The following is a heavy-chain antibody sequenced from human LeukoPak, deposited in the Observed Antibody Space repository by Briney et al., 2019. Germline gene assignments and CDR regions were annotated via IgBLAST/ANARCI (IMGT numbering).Heavy chain of an antibody. Sequence: GGSLRLSCAASGFTFSSYSMNWVRQAPGKGLEWVSSISSSSSYIYYADSVKGRFTISRDNAKNSLYLQMNSLRAEDTAVYYCARALGDYVWGSFRTAEYFQHWGQGNLVTVSS. D-gene: IGHD3-16*02. CDR2: ISSSSSYI. CDR3: ARALGDYVWGSFRTAEYFQH. J-gene: IGHJ1*01. CDR1: GFTFSSYS. V-gene: IGHV3-21*04.